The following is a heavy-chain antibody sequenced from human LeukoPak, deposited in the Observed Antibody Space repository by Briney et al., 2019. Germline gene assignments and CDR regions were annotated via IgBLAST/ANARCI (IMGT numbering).Heavy chain of an antibody. J-gene: IGHJ3*02. D-gene: IGHD4-17*01. V-gene: IGHV3-23*01. CDR1: GFTFDNYA. Sequence: GGSLRLSCAASGFTFDNYAMSWVRQAPGKGLEWVSSISGSGGSTYYADTVKGRFTISRDNSKNTLYLQMNSLRAEDTAVYYCAIPYGDYSTSAFDIWGQGTMVTVSS. CDR2: ISGSGGST. CDR3: AIPYGDYSTSAFDI.